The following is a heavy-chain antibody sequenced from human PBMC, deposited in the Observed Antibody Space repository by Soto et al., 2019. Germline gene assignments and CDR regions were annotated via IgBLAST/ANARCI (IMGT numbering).Heavy chain of an antibody. CDR3: ARSQGSRTSLEIYYYYYYGLDV. V-gene: IGHV1-69*01. J-gene: IGHJ6*02. CDR2: IIPISGTA. D-gene: IGHD2-2*01. CDR1: GGTFSSYA. Sequence: QVQLGQSGAEVKKPGSSVKVSCKASGGTFSSYAISWLRQAPGQGLEWMGGIIPISGTANYAQKCQGRVTITADESTSTAYTELSSLRSEDTAVYYCARSQGSRTSLEIYYYYYYGLDVWGQGTTVTVSS.